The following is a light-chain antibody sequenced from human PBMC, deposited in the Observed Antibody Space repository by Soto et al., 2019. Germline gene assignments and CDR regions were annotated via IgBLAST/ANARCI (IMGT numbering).Light chain of an antibody. Sequence: EIVMTQSESTLSVSPGERATLSCRASQTVNSNLAWYQKKPGQAPRLLIYGASTRAPGIPARFSGSGSRTEFTLTISSLQSEDFAVYYCQQYNNWPPLTFGGGTKVDI. V-gene: IGKV3D-15*01. J-gene: IGKJ4*01. CDR2: GAS. CDR3: QQYNNWPPLT. CDR1: QTVNSN.